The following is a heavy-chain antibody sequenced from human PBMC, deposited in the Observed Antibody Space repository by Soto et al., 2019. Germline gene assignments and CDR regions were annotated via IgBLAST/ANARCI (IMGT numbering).Heavy chain of an antibody. CDR2: INSDGSST. CDR1: GFTFSSYW. J-gene: IGHJ6*02. V-gene: IGHV3-74*01. Sequence: GGSLRLSCAASGFTFSSYWMHWVRQAPGKGLVWVSRINSDGSSTSYADSVKGRFTISRDNAKNTLYLQMNSLRAEDTAVYYCARGSSDVRYYYYGMDVWGQGTTVTVSS. CDR3: ARGSSDVRYYYYGMDV. D-gene: IGHD6-25*01.